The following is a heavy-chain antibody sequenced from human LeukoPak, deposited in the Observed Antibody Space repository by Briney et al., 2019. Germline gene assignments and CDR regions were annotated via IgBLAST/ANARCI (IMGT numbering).Heavy chain of an antibody. Sequence: GASVKVSCKASGGTFSSYAISWVRQAPGQGLEWMGGIIPIFGTANYAQKFQGRVTITADKSTSTAYMELSSLRSEDTAVYYCASSGYCSGGSCYSTFDIWGQGTMVTVSS. V-gene: IGHV1-69*06. D-gene: IGHD2-15*01. J-gene: IGHJ3*02. CDR1: GGTFSSYA. CDR3: ASSGYCSGGSCYSTFDI. CDR2: IIPIFGTA.